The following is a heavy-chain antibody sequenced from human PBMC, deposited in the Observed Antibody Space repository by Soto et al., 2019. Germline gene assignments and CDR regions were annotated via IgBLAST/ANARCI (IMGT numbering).Heavy chain of an antibody. D-gene: IGHD7-27*01. J-gene: IGHJ4*02. CDR2: IYYSGST. CDR3: AKNWNWGSLVH. CDR1: GGPMSSFY. V-gene: IGHV4-59*08. Sequence: SETLSLTCTVSGGPMSSFYWTWIRQPPGKGLEWIGYIYYSGSTNYNPSLKSRVTISVDTPKNQFSLKLSSVTAADTAVYYCAKNWNWGSLVHWGQGTLVTVSS.